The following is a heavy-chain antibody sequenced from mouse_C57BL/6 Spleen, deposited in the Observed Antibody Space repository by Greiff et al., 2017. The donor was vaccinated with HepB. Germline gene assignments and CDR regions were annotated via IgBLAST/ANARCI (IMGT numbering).Heavy chain of an antibody. Sequence: EVQLQQSGGGLVKPGGSLKLSCAASGFTFSDYGIHWVRQAPEKGLEWVAYISSGSSTIYYADTVKGRFTISRDNAKNTLFLQMTSLRSEDTAMYYCARTYYGNWFAYWGQGTLVTVSA. J-gene: IGHJ3*01. V-gene: IGHV5-17*01. CDR1: GFTFSDYG. CDR3: ARTYYGNWFAY. D-gene: IGHD2-10*01. CDR2: ISSGSSTI.